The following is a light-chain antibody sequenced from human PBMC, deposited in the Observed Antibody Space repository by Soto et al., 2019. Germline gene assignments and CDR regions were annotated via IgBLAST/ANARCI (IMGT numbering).Light chain of an antibody. Sequence: QSALTQPPSASRSPGQSVTISCTGTSNDIGGYNYVSWYQQYPGKAPKLLISEVNERPAGVPDRFSGSKSDNTASLTVSGLQTEDEADYYCSSYAGSNNLIFGGGTKVTVL. V-gene: IGLV2-8*01. J-gene: IGLJ2*01. CDR2: EVN. CDR1: SNDIGGYNY. CDR3: SSYAGSNNLI.